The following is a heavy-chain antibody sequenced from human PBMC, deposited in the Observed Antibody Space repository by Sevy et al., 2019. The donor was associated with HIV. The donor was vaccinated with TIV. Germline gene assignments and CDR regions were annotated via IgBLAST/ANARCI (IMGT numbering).Heavy chain of an antibody. CDR2: ISYDGSNK. CDR3: AKSLGGWLRDIYFDY. J-gene: IGHJ4*02. V-gene: IGHV3-30-3*02. CDR1: GFTFSSYA. Sequence: GGSLRLSCAASGFTFSSYAMHWVRQAPGKGLEWVAVISYDGSNKYYADSVKGRFTISRDNSKNTLYLQMNSLRAEDTAVYYCAKSLGGWLRDIYFDYWGQGTLVTVSS. D-gene: IGHD3-9*01.